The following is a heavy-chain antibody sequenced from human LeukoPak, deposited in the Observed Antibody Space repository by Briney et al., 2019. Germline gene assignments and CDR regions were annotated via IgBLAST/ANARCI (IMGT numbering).Heavy chain of an antibody. D-gene: IGHD3-22*01. Sequence: ASVKVSCKASGYTFTGYYMHWVRQAPGQGLEWMGWINPNSGGTNYAQKFQGRVTMTRDTSISTAYMELSRLRSEDTAVYYCATSYYYDSSGYYYGYWGQGTLVTVSS. V-gene: IGHV1-2*02. J-gene: IGHJ4*02. CDR2: INPNSGGT. CDR1: GYTFTGYY. CDR3: ATSYYYDSSGYYYGY.